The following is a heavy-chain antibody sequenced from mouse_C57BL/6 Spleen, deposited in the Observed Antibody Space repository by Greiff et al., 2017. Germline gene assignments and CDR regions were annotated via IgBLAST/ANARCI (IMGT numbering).Heavy chain of an antibody. Sequence: VQLVESGAELVRPGTSVKVSCKASGYAFTNYLIEWVKQRPGQGLEWIGVINPGSGGTNYNEKFKGKATLTADKSSSTAYMQLSSLTSEDSAVYFCARGTTVVFDYWGQGTTLTVSS. D-gene: IGHD1-1*01. V-gene: IGHV1-54*01. CDR2: INPGSGGT. CDR3: ARGTTVVFDY. J-gene: IGHJ2*01. CDR1: GYAFTNYL.